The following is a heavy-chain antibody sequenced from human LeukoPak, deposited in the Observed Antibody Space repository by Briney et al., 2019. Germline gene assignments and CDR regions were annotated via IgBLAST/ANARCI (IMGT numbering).Heavy chain of an antibody. V-gene: IGHV4-59*08. Sequence: PSETLSLTCTVSGGSISSYYRSWIRQPPGKGLEWIGYIYYSGSTNYNPSLKSRVTISVGTSKNQFSLKLSSVTAADTAVYYCARQTLRIAVAGYYFDYWGQGTLVTVSS. D-gene: IGHD6-19*01. CDR1: GGSISSYY. CDR3: ARQTLRIAVAGYYFDY. J-gene: IGHJ4*02. CDR2: IYYSGST.